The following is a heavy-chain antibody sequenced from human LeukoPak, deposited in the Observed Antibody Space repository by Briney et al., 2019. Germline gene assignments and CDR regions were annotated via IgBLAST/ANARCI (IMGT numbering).Heavy chain of an antibody. V-gene: IGHV3-48*01. CDR2: ISGSSSAI. CDR3: VRDRTLGVRDGFILA. CDR1: GFTFSAYN. Sequence: PGGSLRLSCAASGFTFSAYNMIWVRQVPGKGLEWLSYISGSSSAIYYADSVQGRFTISRDNAKNSLSLQMSSLRVEDTAVYYCVRDRTLGVRDGFILAWGQGTLVTVSS. J-gene: IGHJ5*02. D-gene: IGHD5-24*01.